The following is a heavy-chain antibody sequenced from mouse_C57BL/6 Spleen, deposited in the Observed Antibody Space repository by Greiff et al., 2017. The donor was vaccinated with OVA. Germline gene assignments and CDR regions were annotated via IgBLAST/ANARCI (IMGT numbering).Heavy chain of an antibody. D-gene: IGHD3-3*01. CDR3: ARVAGYLDY. J-gene: IGHJ2*01. CDR2: IYPRSGNT. CDR1: GYTFTSYG. Sequence: VKVVESGAELARPGASVKLSCKASGYTFTSYGISWVKQRTGQGLEWIGEIYPRSGNTYYNEKFKGKATLTANKSSSTACMELRSRTSEDSAVYFCARVAGYLDYWGQGTTLTVSS. V-gene: IGHV1-81*01.